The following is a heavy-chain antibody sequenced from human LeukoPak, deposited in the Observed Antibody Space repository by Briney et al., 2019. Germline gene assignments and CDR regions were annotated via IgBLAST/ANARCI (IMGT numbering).Heavy chain of an antibody. Sequence: SETLSLTCTVSGGSISSYYWSWIRQPPGKGLEWIGYIYYSGSTNYNPSLKSRVTISVDTSKNQFSLKLSSVTAADTAVYYCARFTAAGPAYWGQGTLVTVSS. J-gene: IGHJ4*02. D-gene: IGHD6-13*01. V-gene: IGHV4-59*08. CDR3: ARFTAAGPAY. CDR1: GGSISSYY. CDR2: IYYSGST.